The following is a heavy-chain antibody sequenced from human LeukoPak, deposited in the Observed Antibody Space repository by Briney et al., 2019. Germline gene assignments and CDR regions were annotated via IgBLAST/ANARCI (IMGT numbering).Heavy chain of an antibody. CDR2: IWYDGSNK. V-gene: IGHV3-33*01. J-gene: IGHJ4*02. CDR1: GFTFSSYG. D-gene: IGHD3-10*01. CDR3: ARDLGSGSYYPDY. Sequence: GGSLRLSCAASGFTFSSYGMHWVRQAPGKGLEWVAVIWYDGSNKYYADSVKGRFTISRDNSKNTLYLQMNSLRAEDTAVYYCARDLGSGSYYPDYWGQGTLVTASS.